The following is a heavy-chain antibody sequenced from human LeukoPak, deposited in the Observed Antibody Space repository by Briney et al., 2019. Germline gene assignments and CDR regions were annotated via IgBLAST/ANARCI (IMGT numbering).Heavy chain of an antibody. V-gene: IGHV3-64*01. J-gene: IGHJ4*02. CDR1: GFTFSSYA. CDR2: ISSNGGST. CDR3: ARDAPYCSSTSCYSDY. D-gene: IGHD2-2*01. Sequence: GGSLRLSCAASGFTFSSYAMHWVRQAPGKGLEYVSAISSNGGSTYYANSVEGRFTISRDNSKNTLYLQMGSLRAEDMAVYYCARDAPYCSSTSCYSDYWGQGTLVTVSS.